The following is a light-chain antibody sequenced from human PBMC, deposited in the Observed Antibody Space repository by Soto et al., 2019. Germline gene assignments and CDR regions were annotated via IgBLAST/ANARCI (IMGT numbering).Light chain of an antibody. CDR3: QQRSSWPLT. CDR1: QSLSKS. Sequence: ESVLTQSPATLSLSPGEMATLSCRASQSLSKSLVWYQQKPGQAPRLLIDGASNRATGIPARFSGSGSGTDFALTISSLEPEDFAVYFCQQRSSWPLTFGGGTKVDIK. CDR2: GAS. J-gene: IGKJ4*02. V-gene: IGKV3-11*01.